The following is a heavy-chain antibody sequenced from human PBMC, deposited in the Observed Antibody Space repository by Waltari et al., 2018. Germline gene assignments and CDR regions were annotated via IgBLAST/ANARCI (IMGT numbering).Heavy chain of an antibody. V-gene: IGHV3-74*01. D-gene: IGHD6-19*01. CDR2: INDDGYRT. J-gene: IGHJ4*02. CDR1: GFTFSNYW. CDR3: ARLEAEQWLGDY. Sequence: EVQLVESGGGLVQPGGSLRLSCVASGFTFSNYWRPWVRLPPGKGLVWVSRINDDGYRTDYADSVTGRFTVSRDNARNTVYLQMNSLRAEDTAVYYCARLEAEQWLGDYWGQGTLVTVSS.